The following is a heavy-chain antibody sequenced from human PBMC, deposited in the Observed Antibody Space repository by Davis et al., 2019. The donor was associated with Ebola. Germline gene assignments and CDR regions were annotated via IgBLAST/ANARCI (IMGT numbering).Heavy chain of an antibody. Sequence: PGGSLRLSCAASGFTFSSYGMHWVRQAPGKGLEWVAVISYNGSNKYYADSVKGRFTISRDNSKNTLYLQMNSLRAEDTAVYYCAKDAVKLSPHCSSTSCYEGGYYYYYMDVWGKGTTVTVAS. J-gene: IGHJ6*03. V-gene: IGHV3-30*18. D-gene: IGHD2-2*01. CDR3: AKDAVKLSPHCSSTSCYEGGYYYYYMDV. CDR2: ISYNGSNK. CDR1: GFTFSSYG.